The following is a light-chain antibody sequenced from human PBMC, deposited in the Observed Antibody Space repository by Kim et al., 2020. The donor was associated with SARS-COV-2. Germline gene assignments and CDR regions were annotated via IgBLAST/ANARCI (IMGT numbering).Light chain of an antibody. CDR3: QQYQSYLYT. CDR1: QSVSNW. Sequence: DIQMTQSPSTLSASVGDRVTITCRASQSVSNWLAWYQQKPGKAPKLLIYRASSLESGVPSRFSGSGSGTEFTLTISSLQPDDFATYFCQQYQSYLYTLGQGTKLDI. J-gene: IGKJ2*01. CDR2: RAS. V-gene: IGKV1-5*03.